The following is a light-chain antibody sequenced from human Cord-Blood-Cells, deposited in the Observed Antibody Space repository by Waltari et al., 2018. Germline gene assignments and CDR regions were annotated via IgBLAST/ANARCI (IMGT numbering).Light chain of an antibody. CDR2: KAS. J-gene: IGKJ2*01. Sequence: DIQMTQSPSTLSASVGDRVTITCRASQSISSWLAWYQQKPGKAPKLLIYKASSLESGVPSRFSGSGCGTEFTLTISSLQPDDFATYYCQQYNSSFGQGTKLEIK. CDR3: QQYNSS. CDR1: QSISSW. V-gene: IGKV1-5*03.